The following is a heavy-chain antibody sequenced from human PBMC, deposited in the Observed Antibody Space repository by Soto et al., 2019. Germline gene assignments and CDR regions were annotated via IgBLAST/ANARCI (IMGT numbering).Heavy chain of an antibody. D-gene: IGHD6-6*01. CDR1: GFRFSDYP. V-gene: IGHV3-21*01. CDR3: ARGVSSSPQKIFDY. CDR2: ISSSSSYI. J-gene: IGHJ4*02. Sequence: PGGSLRLSCVGSGFRFSDYPLNWVRQAPGKGLEWVSSISSSSSYIYYADSVKGRFTISRDNAKNSLYLQMNSLRAEDTAVYYCARGVSSSPQKIFDYWGQGTLVTVSS.